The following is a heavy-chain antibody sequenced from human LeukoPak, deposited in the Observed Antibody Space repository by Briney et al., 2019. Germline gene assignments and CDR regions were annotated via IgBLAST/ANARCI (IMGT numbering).Heavy chain of an antibody. CDR3: ARVWYSSGWGVGEY. V-gene: IGHV3-66*01. CDR1: GFTVSSNY. CDR2: IYSGGST. D-gene: IGHD6-19*01. Sequence: PGWSLRLSCAASGFTVSSNYMSSVRQAPGNRLHCVSVIYSGGSTYYADSVKGRFTISRDNSKNTLYLQMNSLRAEDTAVYYCARVWYSSGWGVGEYWGQGTLVTVSS. J-gene: IGHJ4*02.